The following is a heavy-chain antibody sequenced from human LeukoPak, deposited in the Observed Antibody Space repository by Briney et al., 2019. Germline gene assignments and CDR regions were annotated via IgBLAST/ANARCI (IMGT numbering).Heavy chain of an antibody. J-gene: IGHJ5*02. Sequence: ASVKVSCKASGGTFSSYAISWVRQAPGQGLEWMGWMNPNSGNTGYAQKFQGRVTITRNTSISTAYMELSSLRSEDTAVYYCARATYYDFWSGYNNWFDPWGQGTLVTVSS. CDR1: GGTFSSYA. CDR3: ARATYYDFWSGYNNWFDP. CDR2: MNPNSGNT. D-gene: IGHD3-3*01. V-gene: IGHV1-8*03.